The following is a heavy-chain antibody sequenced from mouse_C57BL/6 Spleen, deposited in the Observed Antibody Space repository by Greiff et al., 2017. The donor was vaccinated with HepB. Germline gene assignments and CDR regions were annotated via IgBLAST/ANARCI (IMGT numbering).Heavy chain of an antibody. V-gene: IGHV5-12*01. CDR1: GFTFSDYY. Sequence: EVKVEESGGGLVQPGGSLKLSCAASGFTFSDYYMYWVRQTPEKRLEWVAYISNGGGSTYYPDTVKGRFTISRDNAKNTLYLQMSRLKSEDTAMYYCARQTRRGGVFDYWGQGTTLTVSS. CDR3: ARQTRRGGVFDY. J-gene: IGHJ2*01. D-gene: IGHD2-12*01. CDR2: ISNGGGST.